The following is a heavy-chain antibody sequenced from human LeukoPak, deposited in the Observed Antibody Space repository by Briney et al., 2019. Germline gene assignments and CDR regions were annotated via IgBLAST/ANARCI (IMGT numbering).Heavy chain of an antibody. CDR3: ATRPDIASTGPGWFDP. CDR1: GGSFSGYY. V-gene: IGHV4-34*01. D-gene: IGHD6-13*01. Sequence: PSETLSLTCAVYGGSFSGYYWSWIRQPPGKGLEWIGEINHSGSTNYNSSLKSRVTISVDTSKNQFSLTLSSVTAADTAVYYCATRPDIASTGPGWFDPWGQGTLVTVSS. CDR2: INHSGST. J-gene: IGHJ5*02.